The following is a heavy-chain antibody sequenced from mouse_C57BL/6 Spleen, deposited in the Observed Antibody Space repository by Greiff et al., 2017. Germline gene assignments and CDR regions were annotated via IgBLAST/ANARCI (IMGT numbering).Heavy chain of an antibody. Sequence: QVQLKQSGAELVRPGASVTLSCKASGYTFTDYEMHWVKQTPVHGLEWIGAIDPETGGTAYNQKFKGKAILTADKSSSTAYMELRSLTSEDSAVYYCTRWGYGSLYWGQGTTLTVSS. V-gene: IGHV1-15*01. D-gene: IGHD1-1*01. CDR2: IDPETGGT. J-gene: IGHJ2*01. CDR3: TRWGYGSLY. CDR1: GYTFTDYE.